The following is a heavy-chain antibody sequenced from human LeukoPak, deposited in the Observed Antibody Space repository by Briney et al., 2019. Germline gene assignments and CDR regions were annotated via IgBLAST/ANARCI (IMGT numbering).Heavy chain of an antibody. J-gene: IGHJ4*02. V-gene: IGHV3-11*01. CDR1: GFTFSDYY. CDR2: ISSSGSTI. D-gene: IGHD6-13*01. Sequence: AGGSLRLSCAASGFTFSDYYMSWIRQAPGKGLEWVSYISSSGSTIYYADYVKGRFTISRDNAKNSLYLQMNSLRAEDTAVYFCARDRGSSSWTDYWGQGTLVTVSS. CDR3: ARDRGSSSWTDY.